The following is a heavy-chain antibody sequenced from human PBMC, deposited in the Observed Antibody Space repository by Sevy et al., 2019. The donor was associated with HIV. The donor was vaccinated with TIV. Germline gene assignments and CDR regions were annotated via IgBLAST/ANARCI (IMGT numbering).Heavy chain of an antibody. V-gene: IGHV3-11*06. J-gene: IGHJ4*02. CDR2: ISSSSSYT. Sequence: GGSLRLSCAASGFTFSDYYMSWIRQAPGKGLERVSYISSSSSYTNYADSVKGRFTISRDNAKNSLYLQMNSLRAEDTAVYYCARDRATVTTLDYFDYWGQGTLVTVSS. D-gene: IGHD4-17*01. CDR1: GFTFSDYY. CDR3: ARDRATVTTLDYFDY.